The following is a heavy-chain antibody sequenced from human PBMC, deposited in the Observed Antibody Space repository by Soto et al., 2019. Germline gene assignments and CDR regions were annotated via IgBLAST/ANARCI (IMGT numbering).Heavy chain of an antibody. D-gene: IGHD3-16*01. J-gene: IGHJ6*02. Sequence: GESLKISCKGSGYSFTSYWICGVRQMRGKGLEWMGIIYPGDSDTRYSPSFQGQVTISADKSISTAYLQWSSLKASDTAMYYCASSLLEQPGEHYYYYGMDVWGQGTTVTVSS. CDR1: GYSFTSYW. V-gene: IGHV5-51*01. CDR3: ASSLLEQPGEHYYYYGMDV. CDR2: IYPGDSDT.